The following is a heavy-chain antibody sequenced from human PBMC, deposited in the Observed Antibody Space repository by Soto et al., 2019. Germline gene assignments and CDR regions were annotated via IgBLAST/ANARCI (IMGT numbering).Heavy chain of an antibody. J-gene: IGHJ5*02. CDR2: VFWDDDK. V-gene: IGHV2-5*02. CDR3: AHAFRGSGSATGDRFDA. Sequence: PXQTLTLTCSFSGFSLSTIGGAVGWIRQPPGKALEFLALVFWDDDKRYNPSLKNRLTSTQXTSTTPVVLTLTHMDPVDTPSYYCAHAFRGSGSATGDRFDAWGQGTLVIVSS. CDR1: GFSLSTIGGA. D-gene: IGHD3-10*01.